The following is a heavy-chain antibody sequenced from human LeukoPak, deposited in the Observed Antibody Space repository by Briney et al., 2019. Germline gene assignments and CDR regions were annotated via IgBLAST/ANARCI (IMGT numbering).Heavy chain of an antibody. CDR2: ALPLLGTP. Sequence: SVKVSCKAYGGTFSSYTVGWVRQAPGQGLEWMGGALPLLGTPSYAQKFQGRLTITTDESTSTVYLELSSLRSADTAVYYCARAQGNDAFDIWGQGTMVTVSS. V-gene: IGHV1-69*16. D-gene: IGHD3-10*01. J-gene: IGHJ3*02. CDR1: GGTFSSYT. CDR3: ARAQGNDAFDI.